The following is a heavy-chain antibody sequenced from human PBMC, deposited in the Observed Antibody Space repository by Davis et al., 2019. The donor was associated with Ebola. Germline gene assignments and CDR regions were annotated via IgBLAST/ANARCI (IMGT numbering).Heavy chain of an antibody. CDR2: IYPGDSDT. Sequence: PGGSLRLSCKGTGYSFTSYWIGWVRQMPGKGLEWMGIIYPGDSDTRYSPSFQGQVTISADKSISTAYLQWSSLKASDTAMYYCARHVIAVAGTKPEDYYYYYMDVWGKGTTVTVSS. CDR1: GYSFTSYW. D-gene: IGHD6-19*01. V-gene: IGHV5-51*01. J-gene: IGHJ6*03. CDR3: ARHVIAVAGTKPEDYYYYYMDV.